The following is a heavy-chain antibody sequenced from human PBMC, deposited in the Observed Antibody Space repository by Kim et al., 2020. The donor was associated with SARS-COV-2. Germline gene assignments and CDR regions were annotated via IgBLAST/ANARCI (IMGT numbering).Heavy chain of an antibody. V-gene: IGHV3-64D*06. D-gene: IGHD2-2*02. CDR1: GFTFRSFA. CDR2: ISSNGGST. J-gene: IGHJ4*02. CDR3: VKSDCSSTSCYTFDS. Sequence: GGSLRLSCSASGFTFRSFALHWVRQAPGKGLEYVSGISSNGGSTYYVYSVKGRFTISRDNSKNTLYLQMSSLRAEDTAVFYCVKSDCSSTSCYTFDSWGQGTLVTVSS.